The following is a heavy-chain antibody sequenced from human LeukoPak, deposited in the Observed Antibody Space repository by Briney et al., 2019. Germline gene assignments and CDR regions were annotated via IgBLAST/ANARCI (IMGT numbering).Heavy chain of an antibody. CDR1: GFTFSDYE. V-gene: IGHV3-48*03. CDR2: ISGSGRSI. J-gene: IGHJ3*02. CDR3: ARRFDI. Sequence: PGGSLRLSCAASGFTFSDYEMNWVRQAPGKGLGWVSYISGSGRSIEHADSVKGRFTISRDDAKTSLFLQMNSLRAEDTAVYYCARRFDIWGRGTMVTVSS.